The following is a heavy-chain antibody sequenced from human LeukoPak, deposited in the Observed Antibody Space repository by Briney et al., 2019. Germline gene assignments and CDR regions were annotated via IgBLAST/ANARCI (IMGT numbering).Heavy chain of an antibody. CDR2: IRSKAYGGTT. CDR1: GFTFGDYA. CDR3: TRDGITMIVGSMDV. D-gene: IGHD3-22*01. Sequence: GGSLRLSCTASGFTFGDYAMSWFRQAPGKGLEWVGFIRSKAYGGTTEYAASVKGRFTISRDDSKSIAYLQMNSLKTEDTAVYYCTRDGITMIVGSMDVWGKGTTVTVSS. V-gene: IGHV3-49*03. J-gene: IGHJ6*03.